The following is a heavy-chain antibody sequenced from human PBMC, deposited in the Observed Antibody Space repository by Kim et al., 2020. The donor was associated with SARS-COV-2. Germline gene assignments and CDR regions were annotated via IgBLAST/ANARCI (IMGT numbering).Heavy chain of an antibody. V-gene: IGHV3-7*01. CDR3: ARDSSWNHLLDFFHFDY. CDR1: GFPFSIYR. D-gene: IGHD3-3*01. CDR2: IEQDGSEQ. Sequence: GGSLRLSCAVSGFPFSIYRMSWVRQAPGKGPEWVAQIEQDGSEQYYVDSVKGRFTISRDNARNSLHLEMTRLRVEDTAMYYCARDSSWNHLLDFFHFDY. J-gene: IGHJ4*01.